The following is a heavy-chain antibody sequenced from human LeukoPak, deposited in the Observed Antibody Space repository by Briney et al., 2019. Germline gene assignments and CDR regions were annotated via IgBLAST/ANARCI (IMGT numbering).Heavy chain of an antibody. V-gene: IGHV1-69*13. J-gene: IGHJ4*02. D-gene: IGHD5-24*01. Sequence: ASVKVSCKASGGTFSSYAISWVRQAPGQGLEWMGELIPIFGTANYAQKFQGRATITAAEATSKAYRERRSLGSEDTAVYYCARAAQRWPSYFDYWGQGTLVTVSS. CDR2: LIPIFGTA. CDR3: ARAAQRWPSYFDY. CDR1: GGTFSSYA.